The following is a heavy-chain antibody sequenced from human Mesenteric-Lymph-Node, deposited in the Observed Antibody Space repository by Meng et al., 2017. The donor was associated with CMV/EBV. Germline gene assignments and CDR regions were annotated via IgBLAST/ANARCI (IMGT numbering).Heavy chain of an antibody. Sequence: SEPLSLTCTVSGGSVISGSYYWSWIRQPPGKGLEWIGYIYYSGSTNYNPSRKSRVTISVDTSKNQFSLKLSSVTAADTAVYYCARLVARRSCDYWGQGTLVTVSS. CDR2: IYYSGST. J-gene: IGHJ4*02. D-gene: IGHD5-12*01. CDR1: GGSVISGSYY. V-gene: IGHV4-61*01. CDR3: ARLVARRSCDY.